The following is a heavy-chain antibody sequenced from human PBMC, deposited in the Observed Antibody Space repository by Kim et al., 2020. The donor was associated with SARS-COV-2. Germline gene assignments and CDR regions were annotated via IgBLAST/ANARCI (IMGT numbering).Heavy chain of an antibody. D-gene: IGHD6-19*01. Sequence: GGSLRLSCAVSGFTLSAHSMNWVRQAPGKGLEWISYITGGSNIIYQADSVKGRFTVSRDEAKNTLFLQMNSLRDEDTAVYYCARLQWRGDWGEGTPDSV. CDR3: ARLQWRGD. V-gene: IGHV3-48*02. CDR1: GFTLSAHS. CDR2: ITGGSNII. J-gene: IGHJ4*02.